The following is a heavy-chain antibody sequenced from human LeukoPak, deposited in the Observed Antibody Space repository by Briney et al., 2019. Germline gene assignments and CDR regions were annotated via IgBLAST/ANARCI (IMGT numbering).Heavy chain of an antibody. CDR1: GYTFTSYG. CDR3: ARAPYCSRTTCYTANGYNSYFDY. D-gene: IGHD2-2*01. J-gene: IGHJ4*02. Sequence: ASVKVSCKATGYTFTSYGISLVRQALGQGLEWMGWISAYNGNTDYAQTLQGRVTMTTDTSTSTTYMELRSLGSDDTAVYYCARAPYCSRTTCYTANGYNSYFDYWGQGTLVTVSS. V-gene: IGHV1-18*01. CDR2: ISAYNGNT.